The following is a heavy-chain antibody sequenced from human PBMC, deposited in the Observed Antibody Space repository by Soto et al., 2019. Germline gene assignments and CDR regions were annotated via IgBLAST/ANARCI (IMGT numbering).Heavy chain of an antibody. CDR3: PTRTILGTFYYYMDV. V-gene: IGHV4-39*01. J-gene: IGHJ6*03. CDR1: GGSISSSSYY. CDR2: IYYSGST. D-gene: IGHD6-13*01. Sequence: SETLSLTCTVSGGSISSSSYYWGWIRQPPGKGLEWIGSIYYSGSTYYKPSLKSRVTISVDTSKNQFSLRLSSVTAADTAIYYCPTRTILGTFYYYMDVWAKGPRSPSP.